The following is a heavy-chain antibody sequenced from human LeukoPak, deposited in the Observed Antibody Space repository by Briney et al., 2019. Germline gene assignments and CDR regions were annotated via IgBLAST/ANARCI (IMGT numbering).Heavy chain of an antibody. J-gene: IGHJ4*02. V-gene: IGHV1-8*01. Sequence: GASVKVSCKASGYTFTSYDINWVRQATGQGLEWMGWMNPNSGNTGYAQKFQGRVTMTRNTSISTAYMELSSLRSEDTAVYYCARALATRRLSPGYWGQGTLVTVSS. CDR1: GYTFTSYD. D-gene: IGHD2/OR15-2a*01. CDR3: ARALATRRLSPGY. CDR2: MNPNSGNT.